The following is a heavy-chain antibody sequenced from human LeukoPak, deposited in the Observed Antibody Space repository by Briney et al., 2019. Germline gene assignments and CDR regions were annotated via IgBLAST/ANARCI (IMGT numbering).Heavy chain of an antibody. D-gene: IGHD2-2*01. CDR3: AKERGDVVVPAASYFDY. J-gene: IGHJ4*02. Sequence: PGRSLRLSCAASVFTFSSYGMHWVRQAPGKGLEWGAGISYDGSNKYYADSVKGRFTIYRDNSKNTLYLQMNSLRAEDTAVYYCAKERGDVVVPAASYFDYWGQGTVVTVSS. CDR1: VFTFSSYG. V-gene: IGHV3-30*18. CDR2: ISYDGSNK.